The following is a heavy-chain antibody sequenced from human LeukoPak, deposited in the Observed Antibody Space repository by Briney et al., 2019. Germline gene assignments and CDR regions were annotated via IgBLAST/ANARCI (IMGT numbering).Heavy chain of an antibody. Sequence: ASVKVSCKASGYTFTNYYIHWVRQAPGQGLEWMGRIDPNTGGTKSAKNFQGRVTMTRDTSISTAYMALSGLRSDDTAVYYCASLYDIVGTTVDYWGQGTLVTVSS. V-gene: IGHV1-2*06. D-gene: IGHD1-26*01. J-gene: IGHJ4*02. CDR3: ASLYDIVGTTVDY. CDR2: IDPNTGGT. CDR1: GYTFTNYY.